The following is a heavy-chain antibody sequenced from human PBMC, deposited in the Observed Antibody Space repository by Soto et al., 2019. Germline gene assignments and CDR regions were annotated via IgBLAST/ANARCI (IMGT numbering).Heavy chain of an antibody. D-gene: IGHD5-18*01. CDR1: GFTFSSYG. Sequence: HPXGSLRLSCAASGFTFSSYGMHWVRQAPGKGLEWVAVISYDGSNKYYADSVKGRFTISRDNSKNTLYPQMNSLRAEDTAVYYCGKDRRLLELDYWGQGTLVTVS. CDR3: GKDRRLLELDY. V-gene: IGHV3-30*18. CDR2: ISYDGSNK. J-gene: IGHJ4*02.